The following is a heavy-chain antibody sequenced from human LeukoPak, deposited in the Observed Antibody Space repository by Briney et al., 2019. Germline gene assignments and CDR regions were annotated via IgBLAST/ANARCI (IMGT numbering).Heavy chain of an antibody. CDR2: ISYDGNNK. V-gene: IGHV3-30*04. CDR3: ARDGVAAADKRSKFDY. J-gene: IGHJ4*02. CDR1: GFTFSSYA. Sequence: GGSLRLSCAASGFTFSSYAMYWVRQAPGKGLEWVAVISYDGNNKYYADPVKGRFTISRDTSKNTLYLQMNSLRPEDTAVYYCARDGVAAADKRSKFDYWGQGTRVTVSS. D-gene: IGHD6-13*01.